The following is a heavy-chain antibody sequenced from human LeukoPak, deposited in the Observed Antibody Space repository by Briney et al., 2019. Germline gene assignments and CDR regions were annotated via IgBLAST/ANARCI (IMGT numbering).Heavy chain of an antibody. Sequence: GGSLRLSCAASGFTFSNAWMSWVRQAPGKGLEWVGRIKRKTDGGTTYYAAPVKATFTISRDHSKNTLYLQMNSLKTEDTAVYYCTTVTVTDYYYYGMDVWGQGTTVTVSS. CDR3: TTVTVTDYYYYGMDV. V-gene: IGHV3-15*01. D-gene: IGHD4-11*01. CDR1: GFTFSNAW. CDR2: IKRKTDGGTT. J-gene: IGHJ6*02.